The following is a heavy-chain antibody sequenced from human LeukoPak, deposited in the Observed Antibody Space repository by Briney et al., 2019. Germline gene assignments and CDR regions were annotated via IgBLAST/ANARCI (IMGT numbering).Heavy chain of an antibody. CDR2: ISGSGGST. CDR3: AKVSGDYVWGSYRYGY. V-gene: IGHV3-23*01. J-gene: IGHJ4*02. D-gene: IGHD3-16*02. CDR1: GFTFSSYA. Sequence: GGSLRLSCAASGFTFSSYAMSWVRQAPGKWLEWVSAISGSGGSTYYADSVKGRFTISRDNSKNTLYLQMNSLRAEDTAVYYCAKVSGDYVWGSYRYGYWGQGTLVTVSS.